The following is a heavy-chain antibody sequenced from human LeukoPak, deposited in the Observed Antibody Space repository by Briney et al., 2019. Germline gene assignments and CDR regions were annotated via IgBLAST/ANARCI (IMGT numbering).Heavy chain of an antibody. CDR1: GFTFGDYA. J-gene: IGHJ3*02. CDR3: TRVWVVGRSDAFDI. Sequence: GGSLRLSCTASGFTFGDYAMSWVRQAPGKGLERVSFIRSKAYGGTTEYAASVKGRFTISRDDSKSIAYLQMNSLKTEDTAVYYCTRVWVVGRSDAFDIWGQGTMVTVSS. V-gene: IGHV3-49*04. D-gene: IGHD2-15*01. CDR2: IRSKAYGGTT.